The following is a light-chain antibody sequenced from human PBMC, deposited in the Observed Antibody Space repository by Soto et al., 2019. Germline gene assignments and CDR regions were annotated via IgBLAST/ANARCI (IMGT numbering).Light chain of an antibody. V-gene: IGKV3-11*01. CDR2: DAS. CDR3: QQRSNWPIT. J-gene: IGKJ5*01. Sequence: ILLTPSPATLSLGPSGTAXWCGRPTGSVSSYLAWYQQKPGQAPRLLIYDASSRPTDIPARFSGSGSGTDFTLTISSLEPEDFALYYCQQRSNWPITFGQGTRLEIK. CDR1: GSVSSY.